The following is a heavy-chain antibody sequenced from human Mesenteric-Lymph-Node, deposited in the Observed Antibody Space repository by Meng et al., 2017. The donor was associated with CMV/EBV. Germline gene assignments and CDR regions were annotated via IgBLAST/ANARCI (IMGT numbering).Heavy chain of an antibody. D-gene: IGHD1-26*01. CDR2: ISAHDGNT. CDR3: AREMSIVGATEFDY. V-gene: IGHV1-18*04. J-gene: IGHJ4*02. Sequence: SGYIFTSYGISWVRQAPGQGLEWMGWISAHDGNTNYAQNVQGRITMTTDTSTSTAYMELRSLRSDDTAVYYCAREMSIVGATEFDYWGQGTLVTVSS. CDR1: GYIFTSYG.